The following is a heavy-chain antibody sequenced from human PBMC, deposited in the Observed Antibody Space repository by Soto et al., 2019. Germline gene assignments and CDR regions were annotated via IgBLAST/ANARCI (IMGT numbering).Heavy chain of an antibody. J-gene: IGHJ4*02. CDR2: ISYDGSNK. CDR1: GFTFSSYG. V-gene: IGHV3-30*18. CDR3: AKEEAFDY. Sequence: PWGSLRLSCAASGFTFSSYGMHWVRQAPGKGLEWVAVISYDGSNKYYADSVKGRFTISRDNSKNTLYLQMNSLRAEDTAVYYCAKEEAFDYWGQGTLVTVSS.